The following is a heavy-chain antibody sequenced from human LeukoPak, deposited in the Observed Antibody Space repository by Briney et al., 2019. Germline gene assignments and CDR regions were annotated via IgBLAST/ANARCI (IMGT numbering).Heavy chain of an antibody. J-gene: IGHJ5*02. D-gene: IGHD2-2*02. CDR3: ASGFCSSTSCYTGWFDP. CDR1: GYTFTSYY. Sequence: ASVKVSCKASGYTFTSYYMHWVRQAPGQGLEWMGIINRSGGSTSYAQKFQGRVTMTRDTSTSTVYMELSSLRSEDTAVYYCASGFCSSTSCYTGWFDPWGQGTLVTVSS. V-gene: IGHV1-46*03. CDR2: INRSGGST.